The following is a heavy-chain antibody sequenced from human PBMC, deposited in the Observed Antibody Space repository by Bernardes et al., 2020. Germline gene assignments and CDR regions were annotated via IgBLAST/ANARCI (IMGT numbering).Heavy chain of an antibody. Sequence: GGSLRLSCAASGFTFSSYSISWVRQAPGKGLEWVSAISGSGGSTYYADSVKGRFTISRDNSKNTLYLQMNSLRAEDTAVYYCAKESSAGYYDILTGDFDYWGQGTLVTVSS. D-gene: IGHD3-9*01. CDR1: GFTFSSYS. J-gene: IGHJ4*02. CDR2: ISGSGGST. CDR3: AKESSAGYYDILTGDFDY. V-gene: IGHV3-23*01.